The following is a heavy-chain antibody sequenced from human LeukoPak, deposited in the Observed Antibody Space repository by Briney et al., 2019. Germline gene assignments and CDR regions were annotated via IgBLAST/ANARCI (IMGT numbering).Heavy chain of an antibody. J-gene: IGHJ4*02. CDR1: GFTFSSYG. Sequence: GGSLRLSCAVSGFTFSSYGMHWVRQAPGKGLEWVAFIRYDGSNKYYADSVKGRFTISRDNSKNTLYLQMNSLRAEDTAVYYCAKGLHDYGDYAPLIFDYWGQGTLVTVSS. D-gene: IGHD4-17*01. CDR2: IRYDGSNK. CDR3: AKGLHDYGDYAPLIFDY. V-gene: IGHV3-30*02.